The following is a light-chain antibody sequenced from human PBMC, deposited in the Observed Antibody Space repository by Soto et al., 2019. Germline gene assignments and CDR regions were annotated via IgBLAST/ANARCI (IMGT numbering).Light chain of an antibody. CDR2: DAS. J-gene: IGKJ1*01. Sequence: DIQMTQSPSTLSASVGDRVTITCRASQSISNWLAWYQQKPGKAPKLLIYDASSLESVVPSRFSGSGSGTEFTLTISSLQPDDFATYYCQQYNSYSGTFGQGTKVEIK. V-gene: IGKV1-5*01. CDR3: QQYNSYSGT. CDR1: QSISNW.